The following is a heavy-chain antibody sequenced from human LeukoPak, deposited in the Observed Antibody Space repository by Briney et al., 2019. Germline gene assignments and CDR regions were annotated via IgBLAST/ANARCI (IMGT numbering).Heavy chain of an antibody. CDR1: GFTFSSYG. V-gene: IGHV3-23*01. CDR2: ISGSGDNT. CDR3: AKDTWYGSGWSDY. Sequence: GGSLRLSCAASGFTFSSYGMSWVRQAPGKGLEWVSAISGSGDNTYYADSVKGRFSISRDKSKNTLFLQLNSLRAGDTAIYYCAKDTWYGSGWSDYWGQGTLVTVSS. D-gene: IGHD6-19*01. J-gene: IGHJ4*02.